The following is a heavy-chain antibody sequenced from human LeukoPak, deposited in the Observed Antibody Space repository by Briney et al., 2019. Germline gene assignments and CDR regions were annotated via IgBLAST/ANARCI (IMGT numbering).Heavy chain of an antibody. Sequence: GGSLRLSCAASGYTYSDHYMDWVRQAPGKGLEWVGRTRNKANSYTTEYAASVKGRFTISRDDSKNSLYLQMNSLKTEDTAVYYCARVKQGLHYFDYWGQGTLVTVSS. CDR2: TRNKANSYTT. CDR1: GYTYSDHY. V-gene: IGHV3-72*01. J-gene: IGHJ4*02. CDR3: ARVKQGLHYFDY. D-gene: IGHD6-19*01.